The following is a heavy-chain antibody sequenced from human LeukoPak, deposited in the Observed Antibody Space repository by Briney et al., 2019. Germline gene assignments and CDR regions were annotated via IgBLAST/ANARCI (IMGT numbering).Heavy chain of an antibody. CDR3: AKEDGGYCSGGSCYDLGSLFDY. V-gene: IGHV3-30*18. J-gene: IGHJ4*02. CDR1: GFTVSSNY. CDR2: ISYDGSNK. D-gene: IGHD2-15*01. Sequence: GGSLRLSCAASGFTVSSNYMNWVRQAPGKGLEWVAVISYDGSNKYYADSVKGRFTISRDNSKNTLYLQMNSLRAEDTAVYYCAKEDGGYCSGGSCYDLGSLFDYWGQGTLVTVSS.